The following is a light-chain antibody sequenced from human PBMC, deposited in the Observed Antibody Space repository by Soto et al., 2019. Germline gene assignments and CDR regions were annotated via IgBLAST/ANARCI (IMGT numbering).Light chain of an antibody. J-gene: IGLJ2*01. CDR3: QSYDSSLSGSEVV. V-gene: IGLV1-40*01. Sequence: QSVLTQPPSVSGAPGQRVTISCTGSSSNIGAGYDVHWYQQLPGTAPKLLIYGNSNRPSGVPDRFSGSKSGTSASLAITGLQAEDEADYYCQSYDSSLSGSEVVFGGGTQVTVL. CDR2: GNS. CDR1: SSNIGAGYD.